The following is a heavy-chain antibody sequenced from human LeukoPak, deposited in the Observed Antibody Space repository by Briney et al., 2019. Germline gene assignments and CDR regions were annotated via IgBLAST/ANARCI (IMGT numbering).Heavy chain of an antibody. D-gene: IGHD3-10*01. CDR3: ARGSGSYYNFGLYYYYYGMDV. CDR2: MNPNSGNT. CDR1: GHTLRELA. V-gene: IGHV1-8*01. J-gene: IGHJ6*02. Sequence: GASLKVSCKVSGHTLRELAMHWVRQAPGKGLEWMGWMNPNSGNTGYAQKFQGRVTMTRNTSISTAYMELSSLRSEDTAVYYCARGSGSYYNFGLYYYYYGMDVWGQGTTVTVSS.